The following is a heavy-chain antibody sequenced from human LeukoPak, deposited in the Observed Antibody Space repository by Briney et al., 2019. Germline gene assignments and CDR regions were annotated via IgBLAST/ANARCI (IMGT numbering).Heavy chain of an antibody. CDR3: ARRSRENAFDI. CDR2: ISSTSSTV. J-gene: IGHJ3*02. CDR1: GFTFSNYN. Sequence: GGSLRLSCAASGFTFSNYNMNWVRQAPGKGLEWVSYISSTSSTVYYADSVKGRFTVSRDNAKDSLYLQMNSLRAEDTAVYYCARRSRENAFDIWGQGTMVTVSS. D-gene: IGHD2-15*01. V-gene: IGHV3-48*01.